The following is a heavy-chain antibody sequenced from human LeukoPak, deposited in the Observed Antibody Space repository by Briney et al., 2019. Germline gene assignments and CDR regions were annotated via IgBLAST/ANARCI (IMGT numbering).Heavy chain of an antibody. D-gene: IGHD3-22*01. CDR3: AKPLSGSGYYYQLQH. Sequence: GGSLRLSCAASGFTFSSYWMSWVRQAPGKGLEWVANIKQDGSEKYYVDSVKGRFTISRDNAKNSLYLQMNSLRAEDTAVYYCAKPLSGSGYYYQLQHWGQGTLVTVSS. CDR2: IKQDGSEK. CDR1: GFTFSSYW. V-gene: IGHV3-7*01. J-gene: IGHJ1*01.